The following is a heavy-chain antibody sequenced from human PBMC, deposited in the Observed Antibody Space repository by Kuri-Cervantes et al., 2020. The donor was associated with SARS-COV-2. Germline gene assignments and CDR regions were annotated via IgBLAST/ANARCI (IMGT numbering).Heavy chain of an antibody. CDR3: ASFGGGGSDGGFDP. Sequence: SETLSLTCAVHGGSFSGYYWSWIRQPPGKGLEWIGSIHYSGSTYYNPSLKTRVTISVDTSKNQFSLKLSSVTAADTAVYYCASFGGGGSDGGFDPWGQGTLVTVSS. V-gene: IGHV4-34*01. J-gene: IGHJ5*02. D-gene: IGHD3-16*01. CDR1: GGSFSGYY. CDR2: IHYSGST.